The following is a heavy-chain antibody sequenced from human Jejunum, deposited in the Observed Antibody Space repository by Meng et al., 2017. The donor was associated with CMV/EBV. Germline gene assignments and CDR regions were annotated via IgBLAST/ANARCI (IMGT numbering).Heavy chain of an antibody. D-gene: IGHD2/OR15-2a*01. CDR1: GFTFGSYA. Sequence: GFTFGSYAMSWVRQAPGKGLEWVSLIYSPDNPYYADSVKGRFTISRDNSKNTLYLQMNSLRAEDTAVYYCAQYCSSTSCSLRAFDYWGQGTLVTVSS. V-gene: IGHV3-23*03. CDR3: AQYCSSTSCSLRAFDY. CDR2: IYSPDNP. J-gene: IGHJ4*02.